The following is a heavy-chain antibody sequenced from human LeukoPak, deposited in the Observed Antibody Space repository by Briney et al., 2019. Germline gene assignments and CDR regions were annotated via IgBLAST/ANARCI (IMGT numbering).Heavy chain of an antibody. CDR1: GGSFSGYY. Sequence: SETLSLTCAVYGGSFSGYYWSWIRQPPGKGLEWIGGINHSGSTNYNPSLKSRVTISVDTSKNQFSLKLSSVTAADTAVYYCARAGPTTAQGRPTDYWGQGTLVTVSS. J-gene: IGHJ4*02. CDR3: ARAGPTTAQGRPTDY. V-gene: IGHV4-34*01. D-gene: IGHD4-17*01. CDR2: INHSGST.